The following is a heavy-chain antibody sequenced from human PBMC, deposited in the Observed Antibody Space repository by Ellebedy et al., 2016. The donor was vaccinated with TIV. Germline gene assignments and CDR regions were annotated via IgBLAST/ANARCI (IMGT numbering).Heavy chain of an antibody. J-gene: IGHJ4*02. CDR2: ISYDGSNK. Sequence: GESLKISCAASGFSFSYYGMHWVRQAPGKGLEWVAVISYDGSNKNYADSVKGRFTISRDNSKNTLHLQMNSLRAEDTAVYYCAKGGDYYGSGSYFDYWGQGTLVTVSS. CDR3: AKGGDYYGSGSYFDY. V-gene: IGHV3-30*18. D-gene: IGHD3-10*01. CDR1: GFSFSYYG.